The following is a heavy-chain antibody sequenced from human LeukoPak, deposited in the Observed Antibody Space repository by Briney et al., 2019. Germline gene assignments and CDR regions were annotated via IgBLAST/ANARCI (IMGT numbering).Heavy chain of an antibody. D-gene: IGHD5-18*01. CDR2: IDPSSTYI. J-gene: IGHJ4*02. Sequence: GGSLRLSCAASGFTFRSYSMNWVRQAPGKGLEWVSAIDPSSTYIYYADSVKGRFTISRDNAENSLYLQMNSLRVEDTAVYYCARDNPGVQLWRSPFGYWGQGTLVTVSS. V-gene: IGHV3-21*01. CDR3: ARDNPGVQLWRSPFGY. CDR1: GFTFRSYS.